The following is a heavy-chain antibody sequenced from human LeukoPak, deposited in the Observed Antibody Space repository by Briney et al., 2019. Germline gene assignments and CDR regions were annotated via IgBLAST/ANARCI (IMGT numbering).Heavy chain of an antibody. D-gene: IGHD4-17*01. J-gene: IGHJ4*02. V-gene: IGHV5-10-1*01. CDR1: GYRFTSYW. Sequence: GGALRISFKGSGYRFTSYWTSWVRPMPGKGLGWMGRIDPSDSYTNYSPSFQGHVTISADKSISTAYLQWSSLKASDTAMYYCATRTTVTTFNDYWGQGTLVTVSS. CDR2: IDPSDSYT. CDR3: ATRTTVTTFNDY.